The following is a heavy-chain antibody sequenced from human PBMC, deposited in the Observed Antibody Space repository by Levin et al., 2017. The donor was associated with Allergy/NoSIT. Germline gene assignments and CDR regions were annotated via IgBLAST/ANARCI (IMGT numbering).Heavy chain of an antibody. D-gene: IGHD4-17*01. J-gene: IGHJ6*02. Sequence: ASVKVSCKASGYTFTSYGISWVRQAPGQGLEWMGWISAYNGNTNYAQKLQGRVTMTTDTSTSTAYMELRSLRSDDTAVYYCARDIGKGDYGDYYDYGMDGWGQGTTVTVAS. CDR1: GYTFTSYG. CDR2: ISAYNGNT. V-gene: IGHV1-18*01. CDR3: ARDIGKGDYGDYYDYGMDG.